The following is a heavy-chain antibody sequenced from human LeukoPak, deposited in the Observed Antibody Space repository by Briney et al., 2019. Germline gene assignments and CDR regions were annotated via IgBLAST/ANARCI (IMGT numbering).Heavy chain of an antibody. Sequence: GASVKVSCKASGYTSTSYGISWVRQAPGQGLEWMGWISAYNGNTNYAQKLQGRVTMTTDTSTSTAYMELRSLRPDDTAVYYCARGPYCSSTSCINWYYYYMDVWGKGTTVTVSS. D-gene: IGHD2-2*01. CDR3: ARGPYCSSTSCINWYYYYMDV. CDR2: ISAYNGNT. V-gene: IGHV1-18*01. J-gene: IGHJ6*03. CDR1: GYTSTSYG.